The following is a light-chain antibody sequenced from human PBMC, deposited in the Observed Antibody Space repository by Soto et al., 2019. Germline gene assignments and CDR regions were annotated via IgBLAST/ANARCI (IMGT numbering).Light chain of an antibody. Sequence: QSVLTQPPSVSEAPGQRVTISCTGSSSNIGAGYEAHWYQQVPGTAPKLRIYENKNRPSGVPDRFSGSKSGTSASLAITGLQAEDEAEYYCQSYDSSLSGYVFGTGTQLPVL. CDR1: SSNIGAGYE. CDR3: QSYDSSLSGYV. CDR2: ENK. J-gene: IGLJ1*01. V-gene: IGLV1-40*01.